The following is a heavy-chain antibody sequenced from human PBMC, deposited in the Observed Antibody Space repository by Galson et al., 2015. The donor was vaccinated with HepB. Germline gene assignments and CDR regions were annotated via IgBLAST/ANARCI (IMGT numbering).Heavy chain of an antibody. V-gene: IGHV3-23*01. J-gene: IGHJ5*02. D-gene: IGHD6-13*01. Sequence: SLRLSCAASGFTFSNYAMSWVRQAPGKGLEWVSAISGSGDSTYHADSVKGRFTISRDNSKNTLYLQMNSLRGEDTAVYYCAKEKYSSSWYNAGFDPWGQGTLVTVSS. CDR2: ISGSGDST. CDR1: GFTFSNYA. CDR3: AKEKYSSSWYNAGFDP.